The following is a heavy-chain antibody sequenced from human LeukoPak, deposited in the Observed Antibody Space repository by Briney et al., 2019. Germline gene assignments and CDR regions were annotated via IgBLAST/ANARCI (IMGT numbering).Heavy chain of an antibody. J-gene: IGHJ4*02. CDR2: IRGST. V-gene: IGHV3-66*01. Sequence: PGASLRLSCAASGFTFNNYAMSWVRQAPGKGLEWVSLIRGSTYYADSVKGRFTISRDNSQNTLYLQMNSLRAEDTAVYYCARDGLGGSGWYFDYWGQGTLVTVSS. D-gene: IGHD6-19*01. CDR3: ARDGLGGSGWYFDY. CDR1: GFTFNNYA.